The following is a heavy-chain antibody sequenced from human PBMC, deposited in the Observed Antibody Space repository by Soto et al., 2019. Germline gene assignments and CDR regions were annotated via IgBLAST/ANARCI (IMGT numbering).Heavy chain of an antibody. CDR3: ARDRTYGDYEAADYYYYGMDV. CDR2: IWYDGSNK. D-gene: IGHD4-17*01. V-gene: IGHV3-33*01. CDR1: GFTFSSYV. J-gene: IGHJ6*02. Sequence: GGSLRLSCAASGFTFSSYVMHWVRRSPGKGLAWVAVIWYDGSNKYYADSVKGRFTISRDNSKNTLYLQMNSLRAEDTAVYYCARDRTYGDYEAADYYYYGMDVWGQGTTVTVSS.